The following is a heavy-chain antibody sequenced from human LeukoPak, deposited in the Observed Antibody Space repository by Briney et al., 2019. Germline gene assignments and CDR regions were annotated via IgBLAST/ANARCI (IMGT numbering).Heavy chain of an antibody. J-gene: IGHJ4*02. Sequence: GGSLRLSCAASGFTFSSYAMHWVRQAPGKGLEWVSSISSSSSCIYYADSVKGRFTISRDNAKNSLYLQMNSLRAEDTAVYYCSMTAIAVARVRYDYWGQGTLVTVSS. V-gene: IGHV3-21*01. CDR1: GFTFSSYA. D-gene: IGHD6-19*01. CDR3: SMTAIAVARVRYDY. CDR2: ISSSSSCI.